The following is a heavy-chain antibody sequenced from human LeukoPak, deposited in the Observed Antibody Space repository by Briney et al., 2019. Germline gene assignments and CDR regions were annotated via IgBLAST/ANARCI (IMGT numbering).Heavy chain of an antibody. D-gene: IGHD3-22*01. CDR3: ARVTGYMIEDYFDY. CDR2: IYYSGST. CDR1: GGSISSYY. J-gene: IGHJ4*02. V-gene: IGHV4-59*01. Sequence: SETLSLTCTVSGGSISSYYWSWIRQPPGKGLEWIGYIYYSGSTNYNPSLKSRVTISVDTSKNQFSLRLSSATAADTAVYYCARVTGYMIEDYFDYWGQGTLVTVSS.